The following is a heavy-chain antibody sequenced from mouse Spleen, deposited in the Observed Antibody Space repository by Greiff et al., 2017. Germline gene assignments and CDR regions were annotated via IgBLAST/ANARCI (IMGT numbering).Heavy chain of an antibody. CDR2: IRNKANGYTT. D-gene: IGHD2-1*01. CDR3: ARSPHGNYPFAY. Sequence: EVMLVESGGGLVQPGGSLSLSCAASGFTFTDYYMSWVRQPPGKALEWLGFIRNKANGYTTEYSASVKGRFTISRDNSQSILYLQMNALRAEDSATYYCARSPHGNYPFAYWGQGTLVTVSA. V-gene: IGHV7-3*01. CDR1: GFTFTDYY. J-gene: IGHJ3*01.